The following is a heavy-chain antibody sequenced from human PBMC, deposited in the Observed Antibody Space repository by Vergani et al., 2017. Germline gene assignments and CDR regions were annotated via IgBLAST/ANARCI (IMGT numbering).Heavy chain of an antibody. CDR1: GGSISSYY. CDR2: FSKGGTT. V-gene: IGHV4-59*04. D-gene: IGHD2-21*02. Sequence: QVQLQESGPGLVKPSETLSLTCTVSGGSISSYYWSWIRQPPGKGLEWIGSFSKGGTTSLHPSVKSRVAISSDTAKNRFSLKLTSVSAADTAVYYCARSSCGGDCYEFDYWGQGILVTVSS. CDR3: ARSSCGGDCYEFDY. J-gene: IGHJ4*02.